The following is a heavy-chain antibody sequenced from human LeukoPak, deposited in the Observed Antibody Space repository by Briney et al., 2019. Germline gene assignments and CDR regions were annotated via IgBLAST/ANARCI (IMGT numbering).Heavy chain of an antibody. CDR1: GGSINLYY. J-gene: IGHJ3*02. CDR3: ARQPGETAAFDI. D-gene: IGHD5-18*01. Sequence: PSETLSLTCTASGGSINLYYWSWIWQPPGKGLEWIGYISYTGGETNYNPSLKSRLTISVDTSKNQFSLMLTSVTAADTAVYYCARQPGETAAFDIWPQGTMVTVSS. V-gene: IGHV4-59*08. CDR2: ISYTGGET.